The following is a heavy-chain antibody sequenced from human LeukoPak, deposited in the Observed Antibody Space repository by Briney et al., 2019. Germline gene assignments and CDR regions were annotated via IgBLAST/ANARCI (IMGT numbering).Heavy chain of an antibody. D-gene: IGHD3-22*01. Sequence: PGKSLRLSCAASGFTFSSYGMHWVRQAPGKGLEWVTVISYDGSNKYYADSVKGRFTISRDNAKNSLYLQMDSLRAEDTAVYYCARAADTSGYHVVDFQHWGQGTLVTVSS. CDR2: ISYDGSNK. J-gene: IGHJ1*01. CDR1: GFTFSSYG. V-gene: IGHV3-30*03. CDR3: ARAADTSGYHVVDFQH.